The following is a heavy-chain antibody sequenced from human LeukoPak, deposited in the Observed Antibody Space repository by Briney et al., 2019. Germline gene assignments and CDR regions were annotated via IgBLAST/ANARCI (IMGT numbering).Heavy chain of an antibody. Sequence: SETLSLTCTVSGGSISSYYWSWIRQPPGKGLEWIGYIYYSGSTYYNPSLKSRVTISVDTSKNQFSLKLSSVTAADTAVYYCARDPLGYWGQGTLVTVSS. J-gene: IGHJ4*02. D-gene: IGHD6-6*01. CDR1: GGSISSYY. CDR2: IYYSGST. V-gene: IGHV4-59*12. CDR3: ARDPLGY.